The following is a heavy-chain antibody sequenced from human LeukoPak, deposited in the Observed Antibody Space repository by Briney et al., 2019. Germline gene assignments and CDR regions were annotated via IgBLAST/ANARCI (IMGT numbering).Heavy chain of an antibody. D-gene: IGHD3-3*01. Sequence: GGSLRLSCAASGFTFDDYTMHWVPQAPGKGLEWVSLISWDGGSTYYADSVKGRFTISRANSKNSLYLQMNSLRTEDTALYYCAKSGRFLEWFGGIDYWGQGTLVTVSS. J-gene: IGHJ4*02. CDR2: ISWDGGST. CDR3: AKSGRFLEWFGGIDY. CDR1: GFTFDDYT. V-gene: IGHV3-43*01.